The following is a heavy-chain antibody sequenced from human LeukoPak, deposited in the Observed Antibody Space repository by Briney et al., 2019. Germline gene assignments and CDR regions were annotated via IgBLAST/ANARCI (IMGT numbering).Heavy chain of an antibody. J-gene: IGHJ4*02. CDR3: ARDLPRKLQYHPGFGL. D-gene: IGHD4-11*01. CDR2: ISSSGSTI. Sequence: GGSLRLSCAASGFTFSNYYMSWIRQAPGKGLEWVSYISSSGSTIYYADSVKGRFTISRDNAKNSLYLQMNSLRAEDTAVYYCARDLPRKLQYHPGFGLWGQGTLVTVSS. CDR1: GFTFSNYY. V-gene: IGHV3-11*04.